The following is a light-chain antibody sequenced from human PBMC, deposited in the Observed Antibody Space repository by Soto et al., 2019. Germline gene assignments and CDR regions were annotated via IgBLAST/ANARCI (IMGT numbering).Light chain of an antibody. J-gene: IGKJ1*01. CDR3: QQYDSFSVT. V-gene: IGKV3D-15*01. CDR2: GAS. Sequence: IGLWQSPAILYVTPGERATLSCRASQSVSSNLAWHQQRPGQAPRLLIYGASTRATGVPARFSGGGSGTEFTLTISSLQPDDFATYYCQQYDSFSVTFGQGTKVDI. CDR1: QSVSSN.